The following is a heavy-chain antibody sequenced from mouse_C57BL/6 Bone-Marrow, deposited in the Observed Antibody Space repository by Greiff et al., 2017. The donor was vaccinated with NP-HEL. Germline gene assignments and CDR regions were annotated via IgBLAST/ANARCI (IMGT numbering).Heavy chain of an antibody. J-gene: IGHJ3*01. D-gene: IGHD1-1*01. CDR3: AILSYGRGFAY. CDR2: IHPSDSDT. CDR1: GYTFPSYW. Sequence: QVQLKQSGAELVKPGASVKVSCKASGYTFPSYWMHWVKQRPGQGLEWIGRIHPSDSDTNYNQKFKGKATLTVDKSSSTAYMQLSSLTSEDSAVYYCAILSYGRGFAYWGQGTLVTVSA. V-gene: IGHV1-74*01.